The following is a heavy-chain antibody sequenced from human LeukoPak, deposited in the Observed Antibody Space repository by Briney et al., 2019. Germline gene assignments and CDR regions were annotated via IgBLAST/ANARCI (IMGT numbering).Heavy chain of an antibody. J-gene: IGHJ4*02. CDR2: ISGSRGIT. CDR3: VKKRRPVAGTDLFAS. V-gene: IGHV3-23*01. CDR1: GLTFSGYA. Sequence: GGSLRLSCAASGLTFSGYAMSWVRQAPGKGLEWVSAISGSRGITYYADSVKGRFTISRDDSKKTLYLQMNSLRAEDTALYYCVKKRRPVAGTDLFASWGQGTLVTVSS. D-gene: IGHD6-19*01.